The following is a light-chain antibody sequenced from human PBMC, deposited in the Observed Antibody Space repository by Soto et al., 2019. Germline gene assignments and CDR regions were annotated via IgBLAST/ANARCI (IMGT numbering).Light chain of an antibody. J-gene: IGKJ1*01. CDR3: QQRSNWPPTWT. CDR1: QSVGSN. Sequence: EIVMTQSPATLSVSPGESASLSCRASQSVGSNLAWYQQKPGQAPRLLIYDASNRATGIPARFSGSGSGTDFTLTISSLEPEDFAVYYCQQRSNWPPTWTFGQGTKVDIK. V-gene: IGKV3-11*01. CDR2: DAS.